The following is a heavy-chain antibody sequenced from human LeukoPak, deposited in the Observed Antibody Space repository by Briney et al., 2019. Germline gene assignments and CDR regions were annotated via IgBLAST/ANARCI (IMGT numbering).Heavy chain of an antibody. CDR2: INPNSGGT. Sequence: ASVKVSCKASGYTFTGYYMRWVRQAPGQGLEWMGWINPNSGGTNYAQKFQGRVTMPRDTSISTAYMELSRLRSDDTAVYYCARDPVDIVATRSWFDPWGQGTLVTVSS. D-gene: IGHD5-12*01. V-gene: IGHV1-2*02. CDR1: GYTFTGYY. J-gene: IGHJ5*02. CDR3: ARDPVDIVATRSWFDP.